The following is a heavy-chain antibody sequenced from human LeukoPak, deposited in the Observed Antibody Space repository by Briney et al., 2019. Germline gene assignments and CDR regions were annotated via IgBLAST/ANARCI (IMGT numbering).Heavy chain of an antibody. D-gene: IGHD2-2*01. CDR1: GFTFSSYA. CDR2: ISYDGSNK. Sequence: PGGSLRLSCAASGFTFSSYAMHWVRQAPGKGLEWVAVISYDGSNKYYADYVKGRFTISRDNSKNTLYLQMNSLRAEDTAVYYCAKVKYHFDYYYMYVWGKGTTVTVSS. CDR3: AKVKYHFDYYYMYV. J-gene: IGHJ6*03. V-gene: IGHV3-30-3*02.